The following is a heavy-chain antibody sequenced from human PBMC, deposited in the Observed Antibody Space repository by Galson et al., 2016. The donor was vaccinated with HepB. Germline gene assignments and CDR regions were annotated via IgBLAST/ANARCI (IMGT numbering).Heavy chain of an antibody. CDR2: ISHDGTTT. V-gene: IGHV3-30*03. CDR1: GFTFNNYG. Sequence: SLRLSCAASGFTFNNYGMHWVRQAPGKGLDWVAGISHDGTTTYSADSVKGRFTISRDNSKHTLYLQMTSLRPEDTAIYYCAGAFDYWGQGILVTVSS. CDR3: AGAFDY. J-gene: IGHJ4*02.